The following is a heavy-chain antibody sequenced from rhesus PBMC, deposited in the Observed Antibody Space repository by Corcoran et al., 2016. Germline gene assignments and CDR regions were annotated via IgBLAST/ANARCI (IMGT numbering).Heavy chain of an antibody. V-gene: IGHV4-169*02. D-gene: IGHD2-39*02. CDR2: IYGSGSST. CDR1: GGSISSSY. Sequence: QLQLQESGPGLVKPSETLSVTCAVSGGSISSSYWSWIRQAPGKGLEWIGYIYGSGSSTTYNPSLKSRVTLSVDTSKNQLSLKLSSVTAADTAVYYCASDRGDASGVFDYWGQGVLVTVSS. CDR3: ASDRGDASGVFDY. J-gene: IGHJ4*01.